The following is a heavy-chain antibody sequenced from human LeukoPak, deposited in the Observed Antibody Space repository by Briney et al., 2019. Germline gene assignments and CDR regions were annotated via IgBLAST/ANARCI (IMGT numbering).Heavy chain of an antibody. J-gene: IGHJ4*02. Sequence: ASVKVSCKASGYTFTGYYMHWVRQAPGQGLEWMGWINPNSGDTNYAQKFQGWVTMTRDTSISTAYMELSRLRSDDTAVYYCARDSQAYGSGATIDYWGQGTLVTVSS. CDR1: GYTFTGYY. D-gene: IGHD2-15*01. CDR3: ARDSQAYGSGATIDY. CDR2: INPNSGDT. V-gene: IGHV1-2*04.